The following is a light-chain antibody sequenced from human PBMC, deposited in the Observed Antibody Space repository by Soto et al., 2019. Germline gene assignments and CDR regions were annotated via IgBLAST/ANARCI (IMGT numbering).Light chain of an antibody. CDR1: QGIGTN. V-gene: IGKV3-15*01. CDR3: QQYKKWPLYT. Sequence: DIVMTQSPGTLSVSPGERATLSCRASQGIGTNLAWYQQRPGQAPRLLIYAASSRANDIPARFTGRGSGTEFTLTISSLQSEDFAVYFCQQYKKWPLYTFGQGTKLEI. J-gene: IGKJ2*01. CDR2: AAS.